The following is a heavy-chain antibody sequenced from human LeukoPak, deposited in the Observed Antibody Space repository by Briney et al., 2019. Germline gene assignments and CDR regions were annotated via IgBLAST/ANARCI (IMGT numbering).Heavy chain of an antibody. D-gene: IGHD3-3*01. CDR2: IYYSGST. Sequence: SETLSLTCTVSGRSISSYYWSWIRQPPGKGLEWMGYIYYSGSTNYNPSLKSRVAISVDTSKNQFSLKLSSVTAADPAVYYCARAFTNPNYDFWSGYPQTNWFDPWGQGTLVTVSS. CDR3: ARAFTNPNYDFWSGYPQTNWFDP. V-gene: IGHV4-59*01. J-gene: IGHJ5*02. CDR1: GRSISSYY.